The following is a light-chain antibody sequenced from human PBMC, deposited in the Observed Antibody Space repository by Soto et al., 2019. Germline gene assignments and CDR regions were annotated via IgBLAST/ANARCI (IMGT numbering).Light chain of an antibody. CDR3: QQYYSWRLT. V-gene: IGKV4-1*01. J-gene: IGKJ4*01. CDR2: WAS. Sequence: IVMQTPDSLAVSLGARATITCKSRQIVLYSSNTKNYLAWYQQKPGQPPKLLIYWASTRETGVPDRFSGSGSGTDFTLTISSLQAEDVAVYYCQQYYSWRLTFGGGTKVDIK. CDR1: QIVLYSSNTKNY.